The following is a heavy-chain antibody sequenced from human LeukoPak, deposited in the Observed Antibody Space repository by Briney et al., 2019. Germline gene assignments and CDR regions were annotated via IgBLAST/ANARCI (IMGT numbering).Heavy chain of an antibody. CDR1: GASFSGYY. CDR3: ARRGGDPP. V-gene: IGHV4-34*01. J-gene: IGHJ4*02. D-gene: IGHD2-21*01. Sequence: KTSDTLSLTCAVYGASFSGYYWRWIRQSRGKGLEWIGEINHSRSTDYNASLKSRVTISVDTSKNQFSLKLSSVTAADTAVYYCARRGGDPPWSQGTLVTVSS. CDR2: INHSRST.